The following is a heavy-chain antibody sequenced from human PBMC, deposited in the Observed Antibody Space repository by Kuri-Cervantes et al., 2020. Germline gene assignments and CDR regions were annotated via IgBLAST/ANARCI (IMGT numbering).Heavy chain of an antibody. J-gene: IGHJ6*02. CDR3: ARELLPLVYYGMDV. D-gene: IGHD3-22*01. Sequence: ASGKVSCKASGYTFTSYGISWVRQAPGQGLEWMGWISAYNGNTNYAQKLQGRVTMTTDTSTSTAYMELRSLRAEDTAVYYCARELLPLVYYGMDVWGQGTTVTVSS. CDR2: ISAYNGNT. CDR1: GYTFTSYG. V-gene: IGHV1-18*01.